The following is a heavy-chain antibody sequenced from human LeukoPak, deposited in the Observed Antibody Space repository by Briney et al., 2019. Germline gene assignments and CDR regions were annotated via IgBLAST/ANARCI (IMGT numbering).Heavy chain of an antibody. V-gene: IGHV4-61*02. CDR1: GGSISSGTYF. CDR3: ARGVVEMATSWGY. J-gene: IGHJ4*02. CDR2: IHTSGST. D-gene: IGHD5-24*01. Sequence: SQTLSLTCTVSGGSISSGTYFWGWIRQPAGKGLEWIGRIHTSGSTNYGPSLRSRVTISVDTSKNQFSLNLSSVTAADTAVYYCARGVVEMATSWGYWGQGTLVTVSS.